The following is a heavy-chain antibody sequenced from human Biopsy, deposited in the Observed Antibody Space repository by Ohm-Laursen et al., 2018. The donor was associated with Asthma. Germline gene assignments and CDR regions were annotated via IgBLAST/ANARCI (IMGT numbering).Heavy chain of an antibody. V-gene: IGHV1-2*06. CDR3: ARSFVLGIPDY. CDR1: GDSFSNYA. CDR2: INPNSGGT. Sequence: SVKVSCKASGDSFSNYAISWVRQAPGQGLEWMGRINPNSGGTNYAQKFQGRVTMTRDTSISTAYMELSRLRSDDTAVYYCARSFVLGIPDYWGQGTLVTVSS. D-gene: IGHD2-21*01. J-gene: IGHJ4*02.